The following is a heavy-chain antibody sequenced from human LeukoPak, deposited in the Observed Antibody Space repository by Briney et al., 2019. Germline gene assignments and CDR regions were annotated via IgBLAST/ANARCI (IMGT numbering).Heavy chain of an antibody. J-gene: IGHJ4*02. Sequence: GGSLRLSCAASGFTFSSYAMSWVRRAPGEGLEWVSAISGSGGSTYYADSVKGRFTISRDNSKNTLYLQMNSLRAEDTAVYYCAKAVGATLKALFDYWGQGTLVTVSS. CDR1: GFTFSSYA. D-gene: IGHD1-26*01. CDR3: AKAVGATLKALFDY. CDR2: ISGSGGST. V-gene: IGHV3-23*01.